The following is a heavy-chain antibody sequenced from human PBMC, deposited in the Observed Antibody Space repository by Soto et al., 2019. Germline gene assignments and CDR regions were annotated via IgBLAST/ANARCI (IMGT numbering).Heavy chain of an antibody. CDR2: ISSSSSYI. J-gene: IGHJ6*02. Sequence: GESLKISCAASGFTFSSYSMNWVRQAPGKGLEWVSSISSSSSYIYYADSVKGRFTISRDNAKNSLYLQMNSLRAEDTAVYYCAQYSSSWADYYYYGMDVWGQGTTVTVSS. CDR1: GFTFSSYS. CDR3: AQYSSSWADYYYYGMDV. D-gene: IGHD6-13*01. V-gene: IGHV3-21*01.